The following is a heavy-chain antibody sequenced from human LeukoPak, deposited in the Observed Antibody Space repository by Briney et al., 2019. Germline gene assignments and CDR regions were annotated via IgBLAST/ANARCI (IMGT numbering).Heavy chain of an antibody. CDR3: ARAVQGIAVQSLDY. J-gene: IGHJ4*02. V-gene: IGHV4-34*01. CDR1: GGSFSGYY. Sequence: PSETLSLTCAVYGGSFSGYYWNWIRQPPGKGLEWIGEINHSGSTNYNPSLKSRVTISVDTSKNQFSLKLSSVTAADTAVYYCARAVQGIAVQSLDYWGQGTLVTASS. CDR2: INHSGST. D-gene: IGHD6-19*01.